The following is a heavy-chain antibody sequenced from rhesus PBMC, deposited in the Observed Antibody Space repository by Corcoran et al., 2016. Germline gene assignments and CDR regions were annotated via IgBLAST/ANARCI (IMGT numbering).Heavy chain of an antibody. CDR3: AKGTSYYDSGYWPDY. CDR2: INSGGGSP. CDR1: GFTFSSYW. Sequence: EVQLVESGGGLAKPGGSLRLSCAASGFTFSSYWMNWVRQTPGKGLEWISAINSGGGSPYYADSVQCRFTISRDNSKNTLSLQMNRLGAEDTAVYYCAKGTSYYDSGYWPDYWGQGVLVTVSS. J-gene: IGHJ4*01. V-gene: IGHV3S42*01. D-gene: IGHD3-28*01.